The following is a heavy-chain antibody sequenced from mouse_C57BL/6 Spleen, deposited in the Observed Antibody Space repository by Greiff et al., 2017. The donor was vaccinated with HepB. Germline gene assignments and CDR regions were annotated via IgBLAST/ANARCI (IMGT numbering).Heavy chain of an antibody. J-gene: IGHJ2*01. Sequence: EVQLQQSGPELVKPGASVKISCKASGYTFTDYYMNWVKQSHGKSLEWIGDINPNNGGTSYNQKFKGKATLTVDKSSSTAYMELRSLTSEDAAVYYCARFMDGYLYFAYWGQGTTLTVSS. V-gene: IGHV1-26*01. D-gene: IGHD2-3*01. CDR3: ARFMDGYLYFAY. CDR1: GYTFTDYY. CDR2: INPNNGGT.